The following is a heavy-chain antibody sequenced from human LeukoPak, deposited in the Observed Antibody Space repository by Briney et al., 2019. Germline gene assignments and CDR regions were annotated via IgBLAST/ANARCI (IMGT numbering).Heavy chain of an antibody. D-gene: IGHD6-6*01. V-gene: IGHV3-21*01. CDR2: ISSSSSYI. CDR3: SRDPGADRPDAFDI. J-gene: IGHJ3*02. Sequence: PGGSLRLSCAACGFIFSTYSMNSVRQAPGKGLEWVSSISSSSSYIYYADSVKGRFTISRDNAKNSLYLQMNSLRAEDTAVYYCSRDPGADRPDAFDIWGQGTMVTVSS. CDR1: GFIFSTYS.